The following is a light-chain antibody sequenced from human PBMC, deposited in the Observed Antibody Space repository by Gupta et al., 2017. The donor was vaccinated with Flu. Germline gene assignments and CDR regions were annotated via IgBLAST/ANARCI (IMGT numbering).Light chain of an antibody. J-gene: IGLJ3*02. Sequence: QAGLTQPPSVSNDLGQTSTLTCTGDSNNVGNQGAAWLQHHQGHHTKLLVLNKKDRPSGTYDNVSSYTPGDNASSQTNALQPEEEADDYWFASDTPFYSWVFGGGTKLIVL. CDR1: SNNVGNQG. V-gene: IGLV10-54*04. CDR2: NKK. CDR3: FASDTPFYSWV.